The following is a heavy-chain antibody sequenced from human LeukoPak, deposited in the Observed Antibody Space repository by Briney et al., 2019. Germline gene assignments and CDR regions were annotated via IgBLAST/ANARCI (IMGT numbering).Heavy chain of an antibody. V-gene: IGHV4-59*08. CDR2: IYYSGSI. D-gene: IGHD4-17*01. CDR3: ARADCGDYRGAFDI. Sequence: SETLSLTCTVSGGSISNYYWSWIRQPPGKGLEWIGDIYYSGSINYNPSLKSRVTISVDTSKNQFSLKLSSVTAADTAVYYCARADCGDYRGAFDIWGQGTMVTVSS. J-gene: IGHJ3*02. CDR1: GGSISNYY.